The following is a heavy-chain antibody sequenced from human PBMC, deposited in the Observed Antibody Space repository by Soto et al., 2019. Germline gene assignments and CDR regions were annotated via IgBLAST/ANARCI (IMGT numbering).Heavy chain of an antibody. CDR3: ARAKRDCSGGSCYAGWFDP. D-gene: IGHD2-15*01. V-gene: IGHV4-30-2*01. Sequence: QLQLQESGSGLVKPSQTLSLTCAVSGGSISSGGYSWSWIRQPPRKGLECNGYIYHSGSTSYNPSLKSRVTISVGRSKNQVSLKLSSVTAADTAVYYCARAKRDCSGGSCYAGWFDPWGQGTLVTVSS. CDR2: IYHSGST. CDR1: GGSISSGGYS. J-gene: IGHJ5*02.